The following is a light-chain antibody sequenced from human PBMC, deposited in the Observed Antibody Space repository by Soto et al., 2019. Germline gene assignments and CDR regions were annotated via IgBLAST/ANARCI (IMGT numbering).Light chain of an antibody. V-gene: IGKV1-5*01. CDR2: DAS. Sequence: DIQMTQSPSTLSASVGDRVTITCRASQSISSWLAWYQQKPGKAPKLLIYDASSLESGVPSRFSGSGSGTEFTLTISSLQPEDFATYYCQQVNSFPSTFGQGTRLEIK. CDR3: QQVNSFPST. CDR1: QSISSW. J-gene: IGKJ5*01.